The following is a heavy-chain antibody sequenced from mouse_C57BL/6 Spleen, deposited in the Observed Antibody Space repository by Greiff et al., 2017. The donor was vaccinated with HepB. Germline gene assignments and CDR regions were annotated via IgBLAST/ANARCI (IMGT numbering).Heavy chain of an antibody. CDR3: ARIYYGSSYYAKGC. J-gene: IGHJ4*01. D-gene: IGHD1-1*01. Sequence: EVQLVESGGGLVKPGGSLKLSCAASGFTFSDYGMYWVRQAPEKGLEWVAYISSGSSTIYYADKVKGRFTISRDNAKNNLYLQMTNLKSEDTAMYYCARIYYGSSYYAKGCWGPSPSVTFAT. CDR1: GFTFSDYG. V-gene: IGHV5-17*01. CDR2: ISSGSSTI.